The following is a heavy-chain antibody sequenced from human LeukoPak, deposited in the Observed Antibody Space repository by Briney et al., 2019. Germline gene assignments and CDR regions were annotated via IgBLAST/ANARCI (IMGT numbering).Heavy chain of an antibody. CDR1: GFTFSSYG. J-gene: IGHJ4*02. CDR3: AKETYDSSCLPDY. Sequence: GGSLRLSCAASGFTFSSYGMHWVRQAPGKGLEWVAFIRYDGSNKYYADSVKGRFTISRDNSKNTLYLQMNSLRAEDTAVYYCAKETYDSSCLPDYWGQGTLVTVSS. CDR2: IRYDGSNK. V-gene: IGHV3-30*02. D-gene: IGHD3-22*01.